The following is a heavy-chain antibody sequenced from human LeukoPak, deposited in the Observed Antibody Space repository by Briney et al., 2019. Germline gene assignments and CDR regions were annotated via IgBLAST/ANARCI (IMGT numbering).Heavy chain of an antibody. CDR1: GFTFSSYG. CDR2: ISGIGGST. CDR3: AKDPLRYCSGGSCYTYYYYYMDV. Sequence: PAGSLRLSWAVSGFTFSSYGMSWGRQAPGEGRGWDSAISGIGGSTNYANSGKGRFTIARENAKNTLYLQMTSLRAQVTAVYYCAKDPLRYCSGGSCYTYYYYYMDVWGKGTPVTVSS. D-gene: IGHD2-15*01. V-gene: IGHV3-23*01. J-gene: IGHJ6*03.